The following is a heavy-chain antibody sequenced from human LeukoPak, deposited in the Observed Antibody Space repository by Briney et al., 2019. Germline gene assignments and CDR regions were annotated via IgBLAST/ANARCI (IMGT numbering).Heavy chain of an antibody. Sequence: GGSLRLSCAVSEFPFSDSWMYWVRQAPGKGLEGVANIKKDGSGISYVDSVQGRFIISRDNAKNSLYLQMNSLRVEDTAVYFCAGGNSMNVWGKGTAVTVSP. CDR1: EFPFSDSW. CDR2: IKKDGSGI. V-gene: IGHV3-7*03. J-gene: IGHJ6*04. CDR3: AGGNSMNV. D-gene: IGHD1/OR15-1a*01.